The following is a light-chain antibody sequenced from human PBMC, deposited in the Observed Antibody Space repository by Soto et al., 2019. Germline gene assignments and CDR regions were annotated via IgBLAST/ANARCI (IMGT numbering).Light chain of an antibody. V-gene: IGKV1-5*03. CDR2: KAS. J-gene: IGKJ4*01. Sequence: DIQMTQSPSTLSASVGDRVTITCRASQSISSWVAWYQQKPGKAPNLLIYKASSLESGVPSRFSGSGSGTEFTLTISSLQPDDFATYYCQQYNSYPLTCGGGTKVEIK. CDR1: QSISSW. CDR3: QQYNSYPLT.